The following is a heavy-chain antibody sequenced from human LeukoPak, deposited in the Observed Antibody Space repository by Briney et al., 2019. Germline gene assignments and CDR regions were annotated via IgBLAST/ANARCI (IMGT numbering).Heavy chain of an antibody. CDR3: ARHIVVVPETWFDP. CDR2: IYYSGST. D-gene: IGHD2-2*01. V-gene: IGHV4-59*01. CDR1: GGSISSYY. J-gene: IGHJ5*02. Sequence: SETLSLTCTVSGGSISSYYWSWIRQPPGKGLEWIGYIYYSGSTNYNPSLKSRVTISVDTSKNQFSLKLSSVTAADTAMYYCARHIVVVPETWFDPWGQGTLVTVSS.